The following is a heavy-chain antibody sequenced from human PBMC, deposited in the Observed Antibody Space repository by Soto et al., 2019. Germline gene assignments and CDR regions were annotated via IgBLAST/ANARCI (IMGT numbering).Heavy chain of an antibody. CDR2: ISYDGSNK. V-gene: IGHV3-30-3*01. J-gene: IGHJ3*02. CDR3: TRDLGFDI. CDR1: GFTFSSYA. D-gene: IGHD7-27*01. Sequence: QVQLVESGGGVVQPGRSLRLSCAASGFTFSSYAMHWVRQAPGKGLEWVAVISYDGSNKYYADSVKGRFTISRDNSKTTLYLQMNSLRAEDTAVYYCTRDLGFDIWGQGTMVTVSS.